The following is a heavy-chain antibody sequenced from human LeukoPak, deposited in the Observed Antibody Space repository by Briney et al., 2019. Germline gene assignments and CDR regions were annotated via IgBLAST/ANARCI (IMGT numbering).Heavy chain of an antibody. D-gene: IGHD2-21*02. J-gene: IGHJ3*02. CDR2: ISWNRGSI. CDR1: GFTFADYA. Sequence: GGSLRLSCAASGFTFADYAMHWVRQAPGKGLEWVSGISWNRGSIGSADSVKGRFTISRDNAKNSLYLQMNSLRAEDTALYYCAKDHGRVVTTSGAFDIWGQGTMVTVSS. CDR3: AKDHGRVVTTSGAFDI. V-gene: IGHV3-9*01.